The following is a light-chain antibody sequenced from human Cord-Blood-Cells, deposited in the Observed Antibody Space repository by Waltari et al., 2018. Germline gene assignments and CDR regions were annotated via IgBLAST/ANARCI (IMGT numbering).Light chain of an antibody. Sequence: DIQMTQSPSSLSASVGDRVTITCRASQSISSYLNWYQQTPGKAPKLLIYAASSLQSGVPSRFSGSGSGTDFTLTISSLQPEYFATYYCQQSYSTPLTCGGGTKVEIK. J-gene: IGKJ4*01. CDR3: QQSYSTPLT. CDR2: AAS. CDR1: QSISSY. V-gene: IGKV1-39*01.